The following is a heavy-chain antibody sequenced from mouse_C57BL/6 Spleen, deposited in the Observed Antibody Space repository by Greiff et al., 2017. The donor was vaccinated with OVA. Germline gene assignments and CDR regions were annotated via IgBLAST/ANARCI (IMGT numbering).Heavy chain of an antibody. J-gene: IGHJ3*01. D-gene: IGHD2-4*01. Sequence: VKLMESGAELVKPGASVKISCKASGYAFSSYWMNWVKQRPGKGLEWIGQIYPGDGDTNYNGKFKGKATLTADKSSSTAYMQLSSLTSEDSAVYFCARGYDYDGVAYWGQGTLVTVSA. V-gene: IGHV1-80*01. CDR3: ARGYDYDGVAY. CDR2: IYPGDGDT. CDR1: GYAFSSYW.